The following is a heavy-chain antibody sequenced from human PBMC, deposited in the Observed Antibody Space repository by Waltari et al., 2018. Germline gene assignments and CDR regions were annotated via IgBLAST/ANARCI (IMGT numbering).Heavy chain of an antibody. CDR2: ISYDGNNK. V-gene: IGHV3-30-3*01. CDR1: GFTFSNYA. CDR3: ARDCSSGRGPGHAIDV. D-gene: IGHD1-26*01. J-gene: IGHJ6*03. Sequence: QVQLVESGGGVVQPGRSLRLSCAASGFTFSNYAMHWVRQAPGKGLGWLAVISYDGNNKYNADSVEARFTISRDNSDDTLYMKMDSLRRADAAPDYWARDCSSGRGPGHAIDVWGKGTRVTVSS.